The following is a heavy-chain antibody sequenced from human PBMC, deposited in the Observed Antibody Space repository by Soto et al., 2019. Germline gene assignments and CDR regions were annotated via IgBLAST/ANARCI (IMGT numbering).Heavy chain of an antibody. J-gene: IGHJ4*02. V-gene: IGHV4-31*03. Sequence: PSETLSLTCTVSGGSISSGGYYWSWIRQHPGKGLEWIGYIYYSGSTYYNPSLKSRVTISVDTSKNQFSLKLSSVTAADTAVYYCARVDYSNYVVYWGQGTLVTVSS. CDR2: IYYSGST. CDR1: GGSISSGGYY. D-gene: IGHD4-4*01. CDR3: ARVDYSNYVVY.